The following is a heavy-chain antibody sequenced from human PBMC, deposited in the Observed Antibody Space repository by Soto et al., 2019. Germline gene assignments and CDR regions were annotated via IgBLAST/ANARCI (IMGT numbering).Heavy chain of an antibody. D-gene: IGHD3-3*01. CDR1: GYTFTSYA. V-gene: IGHV1-3*01. J-gene: IGHJ6*03. CDR3: AIDFWSGYPPSYYYYYMDV. CDR2: INAGNGNT. Sequence: ASVKVSCKASGYTFTSYAMHWVRQAPGQRLEWMGWINAGNGNTKYSQKFQGRVTITRDTSASTAYMELSSLRSEDTAAYYCAIDFWSGYPPSYYYYYMDVWGKGTTVTVSS.